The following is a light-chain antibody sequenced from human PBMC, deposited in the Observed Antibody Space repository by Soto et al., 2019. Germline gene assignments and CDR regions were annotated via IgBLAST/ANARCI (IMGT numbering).Light chain of an antibody. Sequence: EIVMTQSPATLSVSPGERATLSCRASQSVSSSLAWYQHKPCQAPRLLMYGASTRATGIPARFSGSGSGTEFTLTISSLQPEDFAVYYCQHYSNWPLTFGGGTKVEIK. J-gene: IGKJ4*01. CDR2: GAS. V-gene: IGKV3-15*01. CDR1: QSVSSS. CDR3: QHYSNWPLT.